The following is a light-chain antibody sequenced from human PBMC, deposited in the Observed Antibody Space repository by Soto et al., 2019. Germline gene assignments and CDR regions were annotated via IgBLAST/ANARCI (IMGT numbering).Light chain of an antibody. CDR2: ATS. CDR1: QSVSSNY. Sequence: EIVLTQSPGTLSLSLGERATLSCRASQSVSSNYLAWYQQKPGQAPRLLIYATSSRSAGIPDRFSGSGSGTDFTLTISRREPEDFAVYYCQQYGNSPRYSFGQGPKLEIK. J-gene: IGKJ2*03. V-gene: IGKV3-20*01. CDR3: QQYGNSPRYS.